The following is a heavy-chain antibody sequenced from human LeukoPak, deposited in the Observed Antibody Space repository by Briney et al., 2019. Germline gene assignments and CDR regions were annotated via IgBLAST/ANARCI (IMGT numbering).Heavy chain of an antibody. CDR2: ISAYNGNT. J-gene: IGHJ4*02. V-gene: IGHV1-18*01. D-gene: IGHD2-2*01. Sequence: ASVRLSCTASGYTFSSYAISWVRQAPGQGLEWMACISAYNGNTDYAQKLQGRVTMTTDTSTGTDYMELRSLRTDDTAVYYCARDLPVQPFYFDHWGQGTLVTVYS. CDR3: ARDLPVQPFYFDH. CDR1: GYTFSSYA.